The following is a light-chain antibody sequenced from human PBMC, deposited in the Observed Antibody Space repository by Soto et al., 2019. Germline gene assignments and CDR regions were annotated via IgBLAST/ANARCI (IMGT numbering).Light chain of an antibody. CDR3: QQYNNWPPIT. Sequence: EIVMPQSPATLSVSPGERATLSCRASQSVSSKLAWYQQKPGQAPRLLIYGASTRATGIPARFIGSGSGTEFTLIISSLQSEDFAVYYCQQYNNWPPITFGQGTRLEIK. V-gene: IGKV3-15*01. CDR2: GAS. CDR1: QSVSSK. J-gene: IGKJ5*01.